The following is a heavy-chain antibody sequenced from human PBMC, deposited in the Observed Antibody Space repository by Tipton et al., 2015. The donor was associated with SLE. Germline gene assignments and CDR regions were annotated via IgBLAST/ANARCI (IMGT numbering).Heavy chain of an antibody. D-gene: IGHD3-10*01. V-gene: IGHV4-59*11. Sequence: GLVKPSETMSLTCSVSGVSISSHYWNWIRQPPGKGLEYVGSISYGGSTYYNPTLESRVTISVETSKYQFSLELTSVTAADTAVYFCARPRSRGSYDSWGRGTMVTGSS. CDR2: ISYGGST. J-gene: IGHJ3*02. CDR1: GVSISSHY. CDR3: ARPRSRGSYDS.